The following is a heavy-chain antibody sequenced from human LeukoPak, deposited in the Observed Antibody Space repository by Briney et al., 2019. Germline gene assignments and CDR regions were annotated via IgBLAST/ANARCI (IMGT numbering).Heavy chain of an antibody. CDR2: IIPIFGTA. Sequence: GASVKVSCKASGGTFSSYAISWVRQAPGQGLEWMGRIIPIFGTANYAQKFQGRVTITTDEPTSTAYMELTSLRSEDTAVYYCARDQGYGAYGLDYWGQGTLVTVSS. CDR3: ARDQGYGAYGLDY. CDR1: GGTFSSYA. J-gene: IGHJ4*02. V-gene: IGHV1-69*05. D-gene: IGHD4/OR15-4a*01.